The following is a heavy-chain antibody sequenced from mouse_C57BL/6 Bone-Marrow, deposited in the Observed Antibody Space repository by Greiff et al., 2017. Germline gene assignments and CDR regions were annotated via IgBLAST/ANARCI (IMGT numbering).Heavy chain of an antibody. CDR3: ARGGTTVVATDY. CDR1: GYTFTSYT. V-gene: IGHV1-4*01. J-gene: IGHJ2*01. D-gene: IGHD1-1*01. Sequence: VQRVESGAELARPGASVKMSCKASGYTFTSYTMHWVKQRPGQGREWIGYINPRRGYTKYNQKFKDKATLTADNSSSTAYMQRSSLTSEDSAVYYCARGGTTVVATDYWGQGTTLTVSS. CDR2: INPRRGYT.